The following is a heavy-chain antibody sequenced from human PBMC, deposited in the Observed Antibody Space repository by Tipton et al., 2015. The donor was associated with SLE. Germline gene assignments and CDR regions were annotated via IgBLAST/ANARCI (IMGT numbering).Heavy chain of an antibody. CDR3: ARGVGYYYYMDV. CDR1: GFTFSGFG. D-gene: IGHD1-26*01. Sequence: SLRLSCAASGFTFSGFGMHWVRQSPGKGLEWVAFIRYDGSNKYYADSVKGRFTISRDNSKNTLYLQMNSLRAEDTAVYYCARGVGYYYYMDVWGKGTTVTVSS. CDR2: IRYDGSNK. J-gene: IGHJ6*03. V-gene: IGHV3-30*02.